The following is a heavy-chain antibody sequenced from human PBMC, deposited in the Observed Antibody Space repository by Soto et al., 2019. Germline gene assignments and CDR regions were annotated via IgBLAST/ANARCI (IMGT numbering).Heavy chain of an antibody. D-gene: IGHD3-10*01. V-gene: IGHV1-8*01. CDR3: ARGGYYYGSGSYVRGPYGMDV. CDR1: GYTFTSYD. Sequence: ASVKVPCKASGYTFTSYDINWVRQATGQGLEWMGWMNPNSGNTGYAQKFQGRVTMTRNTSISTAYMELSSLRSEDTAVYYCARGGYYYGSGSYVRGPYGMDVWGQGTTVTVSS. J-gene: IGHJ6*02. CDR2: MNPNSGNT.